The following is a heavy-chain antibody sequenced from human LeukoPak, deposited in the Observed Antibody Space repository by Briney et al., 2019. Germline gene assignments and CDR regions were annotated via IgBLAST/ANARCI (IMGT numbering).Heavy chain of an antibody. J-gene: IGHJ4*02. Sequence: PGGSLRLSCAASGFTFSSYAMTWVRQAPGKGLDWVATITASGSSTFHADSVKGRFTISRDNSKNTLYLLVDSLRAEDTAIYYCVKDVSPFGWYLDSWGQGVPVTVSS. CDR3: VKDVSPFGWYLDS. V-gene: IGHV3-23*01. D-gene: IGHD3-10*01. CDR2: ITASGSST. CDR1: GFTFSSYA.